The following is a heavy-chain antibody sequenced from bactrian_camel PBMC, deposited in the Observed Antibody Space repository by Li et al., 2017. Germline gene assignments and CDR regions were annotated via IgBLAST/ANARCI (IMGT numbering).Heavy chain of an antibody. CDR1: GFTFSTYA. CDR3: AAELRPDYVLQVRNILRPNGYNR. CDR2: ISSSGGST. J-gene: IGHJ4*01. Sequence: VQLVESGGGLVQPGGSLRLSCAASGFTFSTYAMSWVHQAPRKGLEWVSLISSSGGSTLYADSVKGRFTITHDIAKRTAYLQMDTLKPEDSGMYICAAELRPDYVLQVRNILRPNGYNRWGRGTQVTVS. V-gene: IGHV3S40*01. D-gene: IGHD4*01.